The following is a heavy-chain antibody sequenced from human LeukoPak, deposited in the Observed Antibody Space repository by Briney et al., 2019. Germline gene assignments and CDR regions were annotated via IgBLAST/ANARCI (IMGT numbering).Heavy chain of an antibody. CDR1: GFTFSSYE. V-gene: IGHV3-48*03. D-gene: IGHD6-19*01. CDR3: ATRQWLASHFDY. Sequence: GGSLRLSCAASGFTFSSYEMNWVRQAPGEGLEWVSYISSSGSTIYYADSVKGRFTISRDNAKNSLYLQMNSLRAEDTAVYYCATRQWLASHFDYWGQGTLVTVSS. J-gene: IGHJ4*02. CDR2: ISSSGSTI.